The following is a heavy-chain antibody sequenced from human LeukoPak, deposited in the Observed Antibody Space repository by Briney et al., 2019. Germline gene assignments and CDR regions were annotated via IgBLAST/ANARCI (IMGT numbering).Heavy chain of an antibody. D-gene: IGHD3-22*01. CDR3: ARGGLHYYDSSGFDH. CDR2: ISSSGSTI. CDR1: GFTFSDYY. V-gene: IGHV3-11*04. Sequence: GGSLRLSCAASGFTFSDYYMSWIRQAPGKGLEWVSYISSSGSTIYYADSVKGRFTISRDNSKNTLYLQMNSLRAEDTAVYYCARGGLHYYDSSGFDHWGQGTQVTVSS. J-gene: IGHJ4*02.